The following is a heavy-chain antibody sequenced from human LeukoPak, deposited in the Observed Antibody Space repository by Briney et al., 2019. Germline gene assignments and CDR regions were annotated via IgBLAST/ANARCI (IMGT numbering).Heavy chain of an antibody. V-gene: IGHV3-53*01. CDR1: RFSVSSNY. D-gene: IGHD3-22*01. CDR2: IYVDGST. J-gene: IGHJ4*02. Sequence: GGSLRLSCAASRFSVSSNYMSWVRQAPGKGLEWVSVIYVDGSTYYADSVKGRFTISRDNSKNTLYLQMNSLRAEDTAVYYCARTSLYYYDRSDGYNFDLWGQGTLVTVSS. CDR3: ARTSLYYYDRSDGYNFDL.